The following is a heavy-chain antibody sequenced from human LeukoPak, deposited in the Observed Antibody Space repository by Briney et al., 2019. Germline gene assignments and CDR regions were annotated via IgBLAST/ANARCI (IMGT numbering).Heavy chain of an antibody. CDR3: AGAADSSGWSYIDY. Sequence: ASVKVSCKASGYTFTSYAMNWVRQAPGQGLEWMGWINTNTGNPTYAQGFTGRFVFSLDTSVSTAYLQISSLKAEDTAVYYCAGAADSSGWSYIDYWGQGTLVTVSS. V-gene: IGHV7-4-1*02. D-gene: IGHD6-19*01. CDR1: GYTFTSYA. J-gene: IGHJ4*02. CDR2: INTNTGNP.